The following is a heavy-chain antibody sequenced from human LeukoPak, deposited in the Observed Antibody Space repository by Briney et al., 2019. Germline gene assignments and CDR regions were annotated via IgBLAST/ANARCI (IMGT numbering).Heavy chain of an antibody. V-gene: IGHV1-18*01. D-gene: IGHD2-2*01. Sequence: ASVKVSCKASGGTFSSYAISWVRQAPGQGLEWMGWISGYNGNTNYAQKVQGRVTMTTDTSTSTAYMELRSLRSDDAAVYYCARETRGYCSSISCQGYFGFWGQGTLVTVSS. CDR1: GGTFSSYA. J-gene: IGHJ4*02. CDR3: ARETRGYCSSISCQGYFGF. CDR2: ISGYNGNT.